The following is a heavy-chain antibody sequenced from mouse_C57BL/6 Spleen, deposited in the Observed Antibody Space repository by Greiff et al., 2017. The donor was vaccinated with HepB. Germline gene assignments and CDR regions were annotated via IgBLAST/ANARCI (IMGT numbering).Heavy chain of an antibody. J-gene: IGHJ4*01. V-gene: IGHV1-18*01. CDR3: ARTNWGYAMDY. CDR1: GYTFTDYN. D-gene: IGHD4-1*01. CDR2: INPNNGGT. Sequence: EVQLQQSGPELVKPGASVKIPCKASGYTFTDYNMDWVKQSHGKSLEWIGDINPNNGGTIYNQKFKGKATLTVDKSSSTAYMELRSLTSEDTAVYYCARTNWGYAMDYWGQGTSVTVSS.